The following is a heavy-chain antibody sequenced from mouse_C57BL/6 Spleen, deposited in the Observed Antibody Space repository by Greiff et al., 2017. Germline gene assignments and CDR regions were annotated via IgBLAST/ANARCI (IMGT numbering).Heavy chain of an antibody. D-gene: IGHD1-1*01. V-gene: IGHV7-3*01. J-gene: IGHJ1*03. CDR1: GFTFTDYY. CDR2: IRNKANGYTT. Sequence: EVQVVESGGGLVQPGGSLSLSCAASGFTFTDYYMSWVRQPPGKALEWLGFIRNKANGYTTEYSASVKGRFTISRDNSQSILYLQMNALRAEDSATYYCARCPYYGSSYGYFDVWGTGTTVTVSS. CDR3: ARCPYYGSSYGYFDV.